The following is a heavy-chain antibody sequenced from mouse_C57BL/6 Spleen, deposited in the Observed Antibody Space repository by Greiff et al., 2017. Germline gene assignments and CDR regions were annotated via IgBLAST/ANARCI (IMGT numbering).Heavy chain of an antibody. CDR3: ARDYGSD. Sequence: EVQLVESGPGLVKPSQSLSLTCSVTGYSITSGYYWNWIRQFPGNKLEWMGYISYDGSNNYNPSLKNRISITRDTSKNQFFLKLNSVTTEDTATYYCARDYGSDWGQGTTLTVSS. CDR2: ISYDGSN. V-gene: IGHV3-6*01. J-gene: IGHJ2*01. CDR1: GYSITSGYY. D-gene: IGHD1-1*01.